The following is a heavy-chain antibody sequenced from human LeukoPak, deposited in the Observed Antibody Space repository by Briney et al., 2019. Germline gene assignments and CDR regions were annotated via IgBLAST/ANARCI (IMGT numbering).Heavy chain of an antibody. CDR3: ARHPTLYPD. D-gene: IGHD2-8*01. Sequence: GGFLRLSCAASGFTFSSYWMHWVRQAPGKGLVWVSRINSDGSSTGYADSVKGRFTISRDNANNTLYLQMNSLRAEDTAVYYCARHPTLYPDWGQGTLVTVSS. J-gene: IGHJ4*02. V-gene: IGHV3-74*01. CDR2: INSDGSST. CDR1: GFTFSSYW.